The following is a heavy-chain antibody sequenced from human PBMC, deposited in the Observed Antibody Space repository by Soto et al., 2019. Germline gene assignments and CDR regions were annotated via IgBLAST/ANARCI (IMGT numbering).Heavy chain of an antibody. Sequence: QITLKESGPTLVKPTQTLTLTCTFSGFSLSTSEEGVGWIRQPPGKALEWLALIYWDDDKRYSPSLKTRLPIPKDASKNQAVVTMTNVRPVDPATYYCATGSCSGAAGYPTPGLDYWGQGILVTVSS. V-gene: IGHV2-5*02. J-gene: IGHJ4*02. CDR1: GFSLSTSEEG. D-gene: IGHD2-15*01. CDR2: IYWDDDK. CDR3: ATGSCSGAAGYPTPGLDY.